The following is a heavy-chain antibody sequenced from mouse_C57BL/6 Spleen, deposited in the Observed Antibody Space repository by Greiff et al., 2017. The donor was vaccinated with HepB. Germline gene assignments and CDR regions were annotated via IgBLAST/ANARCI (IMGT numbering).Heavy chain of an antibody. J-gene: IGHJ1*03. CDR1: GYSFTGYY. V-gene: IGHV1-42*01. CDR3: ASPLTGAYWYFDV. Sequence: VQLKESGPELVKPGASVKISCKASGYSFTGYYMNWVKQSPEKSLEWIGEINPSTGGTTYNQKFKAKATLTVDKSSSTAYMQLKSLTSEDSAVYDCASPLTGAYWYFDVWGTGTTVTVSS. D-gene: IGHD4-1*01. CDR2: INPSTGGT.